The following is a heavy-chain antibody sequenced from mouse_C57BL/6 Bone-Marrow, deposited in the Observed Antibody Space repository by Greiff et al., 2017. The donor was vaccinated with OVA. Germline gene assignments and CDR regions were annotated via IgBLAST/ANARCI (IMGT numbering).Heavy chain of an antibody. CDR2: IDPENGDT. V-gene: IGHV14-4*01. D-gene: IGHD1-1*01. J-gene: IGHJ1*03. Sequence: VHVKQSGAELVRPGASVKLSCTASGFNIKDDYMHWVKQRPEQGLEWIGWIDPENGDTEYASKFQGKATITADTSSNTAYLQLSSLTSEDTAVYYCTTWIYYYGSSFYWYFDVWGTGTTVTVSS. CDR3: TTWIYYYGSSFYWYFDV. CDR1: GFNIKDDY.